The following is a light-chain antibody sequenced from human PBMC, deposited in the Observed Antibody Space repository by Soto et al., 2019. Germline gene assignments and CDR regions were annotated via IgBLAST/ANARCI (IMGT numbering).Light chain of an antibody. CDR1: QSIGSK. CDR3: QQYYNWQPR. Sequence: EILMTQSPATLFVSPGERVTLSCRASQSIGSKLAWYQQRPGQAPRLLIYGASTRATGIPSRFSGSGSGTEFTLTITSLQSEDNALYYCQQYYNWQPRFGQGTKVEIK. J-gene: IGKJ1*01. CDR2: GAS. V-gene: IGKV3-15*01.